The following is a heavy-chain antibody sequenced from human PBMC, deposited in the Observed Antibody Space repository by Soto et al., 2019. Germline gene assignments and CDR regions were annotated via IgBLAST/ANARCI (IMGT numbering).Heavy chain of an antibody. CDR3: ARPGLRYFDWLLSAHFDY. D-gene: IGHD3-9*01. J-gene: IGHJ4*02. V-gene: IGHV4-39*01. Sequence: PSETLSLTCTVSGGSISSSSYYWGWIRQPPGKGLEWIGSIYNSGSTYYNPSLKNQVNISVDTSKNHFSLKLSSVTAADTAVYYCARPGLRYFDWLLSAHFDYWGQGTLVTVSS. CDR2: IYNSGST. CDR1: GGSISSSSYY.